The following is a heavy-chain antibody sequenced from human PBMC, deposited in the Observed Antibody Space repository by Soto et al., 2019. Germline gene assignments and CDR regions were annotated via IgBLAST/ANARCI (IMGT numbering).Heavy chain of an antibody. Sequence: SETLSLTCTVSGGSISSGGYYWSWIRQHPGKGLEWIGYIYYSGSTYYNPSLKSRVTISVDTSKNQFSLKLSSVTAADTAVYYCARDEPLTRRGFDPWGQGTLVTVSS. CDR2: IYYSGST. D-gene: IGHD3-9*01. V-gene: IGHV4-31*03. CDR1: GGSISSGGYY. CDR3: ARDEPLTRRGFDP. J-gene: IGHJ5*02.